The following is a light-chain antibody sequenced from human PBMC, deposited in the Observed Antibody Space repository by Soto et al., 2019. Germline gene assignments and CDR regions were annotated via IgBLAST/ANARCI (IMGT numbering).Light chain of an antibody. CDR3: QQSYSTPVT. CDR1: QSISSY. Sequence: DFQMTQSPASVSASVGDRVTITCRASQSISSYLNWYQQKPGKAPKLPIYAASSLQSGVPSRFSGSGSGTDFTLTISSLQPEDFATYYCQQSYSTPVTFGQGTRLEIK. V-gene: IGKV1-39*01. J-gene: IGKJ5*01. CDR2: AAS.